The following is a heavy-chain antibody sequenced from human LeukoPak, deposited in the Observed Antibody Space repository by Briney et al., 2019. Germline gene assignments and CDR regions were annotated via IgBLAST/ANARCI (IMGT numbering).Heavy chain of an antibody. CDR2: IIPIFGTA. V-gene: IGHV1-69*13. Sequence: ASVKVSCKASGGTFSSYAISWVRQAPGQGLEWMGGIIPIFGTANYAQEFQGRVTITADESTSTAYMELSSLRSEDTAVYYCARVRDYYGSRRFDPWGQGTLVTVSS. CDR1: GGTFSSYA. J-gene: IGHJ5*02. D-gene: IGHD3-10*01. CDR3: ARVRDYYGSRRFDP.